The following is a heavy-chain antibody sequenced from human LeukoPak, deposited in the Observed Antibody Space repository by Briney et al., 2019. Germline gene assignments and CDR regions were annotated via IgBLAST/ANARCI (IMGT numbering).Heavy chain of an antibody. CDR2: INQDGSET. CDR1: GFTFSAYR. D-gene: IGHD3-16*01. J-gene: IGHJ4*02. CDR3: ANDLRLGGRGPEN. Sequence: GGSLRLSCAASGFTFSAYRMSWVRQAPGKGLGWVADINQDGSETYHVASMKGRFTISRDNAKNSLYLRMNSLRAEDTAVYFCANDLRLGGRGPENWGQGTQVTVSS. V-gene: IGHV3-7*05.